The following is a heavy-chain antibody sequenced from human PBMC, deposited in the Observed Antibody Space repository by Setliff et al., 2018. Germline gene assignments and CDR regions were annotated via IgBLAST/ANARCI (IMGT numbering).Heavy chain of an antibody. CDR1: GGSISSYY. J-gene: IGHJ4*02. V-gene: IGHV4-59*01. Sequence: SETLSLTCTVSGGSISSYYWSWIRQPPGKRLEWIGYIYYSGSTNHNPSLESRVTISVDTSKNQFSLRLNSATAADTAVYYCARLRGAFDYWGQGTLVTVS. D-gene: IGHD3-16*01. CDR2: IYYSGST. CDR3: ARLRGAFDY.